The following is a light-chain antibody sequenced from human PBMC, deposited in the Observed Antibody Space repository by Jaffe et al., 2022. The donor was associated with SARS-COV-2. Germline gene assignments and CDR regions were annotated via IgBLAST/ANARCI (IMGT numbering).Light chain of an antibody. CDR1: SSDVGGYSY. CDR2: DVS. J-gene: IGLJ1*01. CDR3: SSYTSSSTRV. Sequence: QSALTQPASVSGSPGQSITISCTGTSSDVGGYSYVSWYQQRPGKAPKLMIYDVSNRPSGVSNRFSGSKSGNTASLTISGLQAEDEADYYCSSYTSSSTRVFGTGTKVSVL. V-gene: IGLV2-14*01.